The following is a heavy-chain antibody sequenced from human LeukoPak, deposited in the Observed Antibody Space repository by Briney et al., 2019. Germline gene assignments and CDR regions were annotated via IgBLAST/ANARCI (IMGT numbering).Heavy chain of an antibody. Sequence: PGRSLRLSCAASGFTFHHYAIHWVRQAPGKGLEWVSGISWNSAYIGYADSLKGRFTISRDNAKNSVYLQMNSLRAEDTALYYCAKDKAPLYSGYDWDLDFWGQGTMVSV. CDR2: ISWNSAYI. D-gene: IGHD5-12*01. CDR1: GFTFHHYA. V-gene: IGHV3-9*01. CDR3: AKDKAPLYSGYDWDLDF. J-gene: IGHJ4*02.